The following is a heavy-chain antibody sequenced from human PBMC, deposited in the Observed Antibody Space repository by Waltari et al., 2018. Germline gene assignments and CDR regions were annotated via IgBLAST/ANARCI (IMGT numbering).Heavy chain of an antibody. D-gene: IGHD6-6*01. J-gene: IGHJ6*03. V-gene: IGHV3-48*04. CDR1: GFTFSSYS. CDR3: ARVGVAARRYYYYMDV. Sequence: EVQLVESGGGLVQPGGSLRLSCAASGFTFSSYSMNWVRQAPGKGLEWVSYISSSSSTRYYADSVKGRFTISRDNAKNSLYRQMNSRRAEDTAVYYCARVGVAARRYYYYMDVWGKGTTVTVSS. CDR2: ISSSSSTR.